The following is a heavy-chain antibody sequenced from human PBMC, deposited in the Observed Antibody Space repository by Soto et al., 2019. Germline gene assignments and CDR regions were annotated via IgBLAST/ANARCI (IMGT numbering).Heavy chain of an antibody. CDR3: ATVVRLGRYYFDD. CDR1: GHNVTELS. D-gene: IGHD2-15*01. V-gene: IGHV1-24*01. J-gene: IGHJ4*02. CDR2: FDPKDGLP. Sequence: GASVKVSCKVSGHNVTELSIYWMRQSPGTGLECMGCFDPKDGLPIYARNFQGRVTMTEDASTDTVYMEVESLRSDDTAVYYCATVVRLGRYYFDDWGQGTFVTLSS.